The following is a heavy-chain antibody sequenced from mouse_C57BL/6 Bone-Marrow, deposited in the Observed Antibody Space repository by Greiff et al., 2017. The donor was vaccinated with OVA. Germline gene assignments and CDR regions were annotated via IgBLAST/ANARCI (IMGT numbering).Heavy chain of an antibody. V-gene: IGHV14-4*01. D-gene: IGHD2-3*01. CDR1: GFNIKDDY. CDR3: TTLDFYDGYYVEARDD. J-gene: IGHJ4*01. CDR2: IDPENGDT. Sequence: EVQLEESGAELVRPGASVKLSCTASGFNIKDDYMHWVKQRPEQGLEWIGWIDPENGDTEYASKFQGKATLTADTSSHTAYLQLSSLTSEDTAVYYCTTLDFYDGYYVEARDDWGQGTSVTVSS.